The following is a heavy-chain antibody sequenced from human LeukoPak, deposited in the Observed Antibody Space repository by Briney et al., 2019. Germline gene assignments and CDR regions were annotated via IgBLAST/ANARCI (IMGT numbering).Heavy chain of an antibody. CDR3: ARDAAQTNDY. Sequence: GASVKASCKASGYSFTAFYMHWVRQAPGQGLEWMGWISAYNGNTNYAQKLQGRVTMTTDTSTSTAYMELRSLRSDDTAVYYCARDAAQTNDYWGQGTLVTVSS. CDR1: GYSFTAFY. CDR2: ISAYNGNT. J-gene: IGHJ4*02. D-gene: IGHD6-25*01. V-gene: IGHV1-18*04.